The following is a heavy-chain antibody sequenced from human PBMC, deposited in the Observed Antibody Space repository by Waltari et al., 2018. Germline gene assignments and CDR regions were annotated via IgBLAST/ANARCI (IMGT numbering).Heavy chain of an antibody. CDR2: ISYSGGT. J-gene: IGHJ5*02. CDR1: GGSITSSSYF. D-gene: IGHD3-3*02. V-gene: IGHV4-39*01. Sequence: QLQLQESGPGLVKPSETLSLTCTVSGGSITSSSYFWGWIRQPPGKGLEWIGTISYSGGTYYNPSLMSRVTISVDTSKNQFSLKLSSVTAAETAVFYCARFSKSANWFDPWGQGTLVTVSS. CDR3: ARFSKSANWFDP.